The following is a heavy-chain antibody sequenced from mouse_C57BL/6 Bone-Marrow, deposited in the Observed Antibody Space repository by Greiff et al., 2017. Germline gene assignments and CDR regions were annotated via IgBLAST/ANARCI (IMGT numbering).Heavy chain of an antibody. CDR1: GYTFTSYW. V-gene: IGHV1-72*01. Sequence: QVQLQQPGAELVKPGASVKLSCKASGYTFTSYWMHWVKQRPGRGLEWIGRLDPTSGGTKYNEKFKSKATLTVDKPSSTAYMQRSRLTSEDSAVYYCARGLTTLVPFDYWGQGTTLTVSS. J-gene: IGHJ2*01. D-gene: IGHD1-1*01. CDR2: LDPTSGGT. CDR3: ARGLTTLVPFDY.